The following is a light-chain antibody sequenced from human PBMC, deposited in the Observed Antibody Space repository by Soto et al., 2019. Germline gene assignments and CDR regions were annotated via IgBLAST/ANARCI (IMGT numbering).Light chain of an antibody. V-gene: IGKV1-39*01. Sequence: DIQMTQSPSSLAASVGDRVTITCRASKTITRYVNWYQQKPGEAPKLLLYAASNLHSGVPSRFGGGGSGTDFTLTISSLQPEDLATYDCQETYSPPRTFGRGTKVEI. J-gene: IGKJ1*01. CDR2: AAS. CDR3: QETYSPPRT. CDR1: KTITRY.